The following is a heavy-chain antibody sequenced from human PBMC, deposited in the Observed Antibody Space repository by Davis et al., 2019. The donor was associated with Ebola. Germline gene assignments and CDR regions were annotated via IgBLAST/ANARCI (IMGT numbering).Heavy chain of an antibody. CDR2: ILPMLGIS. V-gene: IGHV1-69*02. CDR3: ARLLPASSDY. Sequence: SVKVSCKASGGTFSSYTVSWVRQGPGQGLEWVGSILPMLGISDYAQKFQGRVTITADKSTSTAYMELSSLRSEDTAVYYCARLLPASSDYWGQGTLVTVSS. CDR1: GGTFSSYT. J-gene: IGHJ4*02. D-gene: IGHD6-6*01.